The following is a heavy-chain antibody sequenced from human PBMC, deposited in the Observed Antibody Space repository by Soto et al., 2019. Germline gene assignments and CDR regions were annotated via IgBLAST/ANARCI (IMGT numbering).Heavy chain of an antibody. CDR1: VGTFSGYY. J-gene: IGHJ4*02. CDR2: INPRGRA. V-gene: IGHV4-34*01. CDR3: ARHSEPHFDY. Sequence: SETLSLTCAVYVGTFSGYYWSWIRQPPEKGLEWLGEINPRGRANYNPSLKSRVTISVDTSKNQFSLEVSSVTAADTAVYYCARHSEPHFDYWSQGALVTVSS.